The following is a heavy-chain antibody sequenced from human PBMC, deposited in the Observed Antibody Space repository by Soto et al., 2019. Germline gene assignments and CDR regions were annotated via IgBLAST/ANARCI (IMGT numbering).Heavy chain of an antibody. V-gene: IGHV3-30*18. CDR3: AKEDYDSREIDY. J-gene: IGHJ4*02. CDR1: GFTFSSYG. Sequence: LRLSCAASGFTFSSYGMHWVRQAPGKGLEWVAVISYDGSNKYYADSVKGRFTISRDNSKNTLYLQMNSLRAEDTAVYYCAKEDYDSREIDYWGQGTLVTVSS. CDR2: ISYDGSNK. D-gene: IGHD3-22*01.